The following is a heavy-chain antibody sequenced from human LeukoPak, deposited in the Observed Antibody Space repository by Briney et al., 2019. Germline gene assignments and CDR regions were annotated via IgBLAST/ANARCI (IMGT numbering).Heavy chain of an antibody. J-gene: IGHJ4*02. D-gene: IGHD6-6*01. CDR2: INHSGST. Sequence: SETLSLTCAVYGGSFSGYYWSWIRQPPGKGLEWIGEINHSGSTNYNPSLKSRVTISVDTSENQFSLKLSSVTAADTAVYYCARGVIAARVFDYWGQGTLVTVSS. CDR1: GGSFSGYY. CDR3: ARGVIAARVFDY. V-gene: IGHV4-34*01.